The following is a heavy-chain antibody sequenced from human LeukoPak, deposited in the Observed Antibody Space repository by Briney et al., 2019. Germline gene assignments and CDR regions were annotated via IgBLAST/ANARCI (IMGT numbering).Heavy chain of an antibody. CDR1: GFTFSNYW. CDR3: FPDAFDI. CDR2: INNDGSST. V-gene: IGHV3-74*01. Sequence: GGSLRLSCAASGFTFSNYWVHWVRQAPGKGLVWVSRINNDGSSTNYADSVKGRFTVSRDNAKNTLYLQMNSLRAEDTAVCYCFPDAFDIWGQGTMVTVSS. J-gene: IGHJ3*02.